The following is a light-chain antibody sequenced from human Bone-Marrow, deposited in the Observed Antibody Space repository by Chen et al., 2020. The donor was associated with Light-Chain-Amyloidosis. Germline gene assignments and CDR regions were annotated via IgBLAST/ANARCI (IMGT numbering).Light chain of an antibody. Sequence: QSALTQPASVSGSPGQSITISCTGTCSDVGGDNHVSWYQQHPDKAPKLMIYEVTNRPSWVPDRFSGSKSDNTASLTISGLQAEDEADYFCSSYTSTNTLVFGGGTRVTVL. CDR3: SSYTSTNTLV. CDR2: EVT. V-gene: IGLV2-14*01. J-gene: IGLJ2*01. CDR1: CSDVGGDNH.